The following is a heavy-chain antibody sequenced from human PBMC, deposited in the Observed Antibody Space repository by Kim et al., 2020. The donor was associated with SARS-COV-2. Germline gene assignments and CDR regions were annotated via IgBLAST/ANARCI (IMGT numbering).Heavy chain of an antibody. Sequence: SETLSLTCTVSGYSISSGYYWGWIRQPPGKGLEWIGSIYHSGSTYYNPSLKSRVTISVDTSKNQFSLKLSSVTAADTAVYYCARDPSPSSGDDYWGQGTL. V-gene: IGHV4-38-2*02. CDR1: GYSISSGYY. CDR3: ARDPSPSSGDDY. CDR2: IYHSGST. J-gene: IGHJ4*02. D-gene: IGHD4-17*01.